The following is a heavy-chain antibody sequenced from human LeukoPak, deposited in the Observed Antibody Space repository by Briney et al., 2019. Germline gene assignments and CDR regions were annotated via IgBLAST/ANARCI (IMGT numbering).Heavy chain of an antibody. CDR1: GYTFAGYY. Sequence: GASVKVSCKASGYTFAGYYMHWVRQAPGQGLEWMGWINPNSGGTNYAQKFQGRVTMTRDTSISTAYMELSRLRSDDTAVYYCARTLVTPGPLCYFDYWGQGTLVTVSS. CDR3: ARTLVTPGPLCYFDY. CDR2: INPNSGGT. D-gene: IGHD2-21*01. J-gene: IGHJ4*02. V-gene: IGHV1-2*02.